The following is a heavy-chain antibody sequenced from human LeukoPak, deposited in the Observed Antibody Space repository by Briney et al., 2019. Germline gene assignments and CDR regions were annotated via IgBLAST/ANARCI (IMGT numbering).Heavy chain of an antibody. J-gene: IGHJ4*02. Sequence: SVNVSCKASRGTFSSYAISWVRQAPGQGLEGMGRIIPIRGIANYAQKFQGRVTITADKSTSTAYMELSSLRSEDTAVYYCARASLDGSSCYWGQGTLVTVSS. CDR2: IIPIRGIA. V-gene: IGHV1-69*04. D-gene: IGHD6-13*01. CDR1: RGTFSSYA. CDR3: ARASLDGSSCY.